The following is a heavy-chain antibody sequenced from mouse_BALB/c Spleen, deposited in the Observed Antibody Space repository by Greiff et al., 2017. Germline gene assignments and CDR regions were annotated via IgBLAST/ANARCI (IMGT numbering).Heavy chain of an antibody. V-gene: IGHV1-4*01. J-gene: IGHJ3*01. Sequence: LQESGAELARPGASVKMSCKASGYTFTSYTMHWVKQRPGQGLEWIVYINPSSGYTNYNQKFKDKATLTADKSSSTAYMQLSSLTSEDSAVYYCASPGYRYDWFAFWGQGTLVTVSA. CDR1: GYTFTSYT. D-gene: IGHD2-14*01. CDR2: INPSSGYT. CDR3: ASPGYRYDWFAF.